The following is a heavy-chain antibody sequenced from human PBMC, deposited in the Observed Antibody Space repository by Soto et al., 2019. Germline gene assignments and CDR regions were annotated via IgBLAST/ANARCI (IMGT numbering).Heavy chain of an antibody. CDR1: GYTFTSYG. CDR3: ARFLEAIQETAYYGSGSYSYYYYGMDV. J-gene: IGHJ6*02. Sequence: ASVKVSCKASGYTFTSYGISWVRQAPGQGLEWMGWISAYNGNTNYAQKLQGRVTMTTDTSTSTAYMELRSLRSDDTAVYYCARFLEAIQETAYYGSGSYSYYYYGMDVWGQGTTVTVSS. CDR2: ISAYNGNT. D-gene: IGHD3-10*01. V-gene: IGHV1-18*01.